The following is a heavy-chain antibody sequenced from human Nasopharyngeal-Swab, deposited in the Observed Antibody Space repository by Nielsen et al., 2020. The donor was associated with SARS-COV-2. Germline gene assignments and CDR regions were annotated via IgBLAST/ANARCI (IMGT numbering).Heavy chain of an antibody. V-gene: IGHV4-61*01. CDR3: ARVLTTTVTIDY. J-gene: IGHJ4*02. CDR2: IYYSGST. D-gene: IGHD4-17*01. CDR1: GGSISSSNYY. Sequence: SETLSLTCTVSGGSISSSNYYWSWIRQPPGKGLEWIGYIYYSGSTNYNPSLKSRVTISVDTSKNQFSLKLSSVTAADTAVYYCARVLTTTVTIDYWGQGTLVTVSS.